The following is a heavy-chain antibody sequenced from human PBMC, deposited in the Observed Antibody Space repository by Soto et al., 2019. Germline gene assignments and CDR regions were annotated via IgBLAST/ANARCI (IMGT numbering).Heavy chain of an antibody. J-gene: IGHJ6*03. Sequence: ASVKVSCKVSGYTLTELSMHWVRQAPGKGLEWMGGFDPEDGETIYAQKFQGRVTMTEDTSTDTAYMELSSLGSEDTAVYYCATVPRYYYYYYMDVWGKGTTVTVSS. CDR1: GYTLTELS. CDR3: ATVPRYYYYYYMDV. V-gene: IGHV1-24*01. CDR2: FDPEDGET.